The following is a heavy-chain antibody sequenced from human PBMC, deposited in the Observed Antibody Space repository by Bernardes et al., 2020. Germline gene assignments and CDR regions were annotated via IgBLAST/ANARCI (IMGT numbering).Heavy chain of an antibody. D-gene: IGHD3-22*01. CDR3: ARQTTYYYDSSGYYPDYFDY. CDR2: IYYSGST. J-gene: IGHJ4*02. Sequence: SETLSLTCTVSGGSISSSSYYWGWIRQPPGKGLEWIGSIYYSGSTYYNPSLKSRVTISVDTSKNQFSLKLSSVTAADTAVYYCARQTTYYYDSSGYYPDYFDYWGQGTLVTVSS. V-gene: IGHV4-39*01. CDR1: GGSISSSSYY.